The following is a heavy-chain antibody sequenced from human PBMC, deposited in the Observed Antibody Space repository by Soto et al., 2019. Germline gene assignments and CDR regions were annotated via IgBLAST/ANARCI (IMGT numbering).Heavy chain of an antibody. D-gene: IGHD7-27*01. CDR1: GGSISSGDYN. V-gene: IGHV4-30-4*01. CDR3: ARGPSGDKVDY. Sequence: QVLLQESGPGLVKPSQTLSLTCTVSGGSISSGDYNWSWIRQSPGKGLEWIGHIYDSGSTYNNPSLQSRVTPSVHTSKNQFSLNLSPVTAADTPVYYCARGPSGDKVDYWGQGPLVTVSS. CDR2: IYDSGST. J-gene: IGHJ4*02.